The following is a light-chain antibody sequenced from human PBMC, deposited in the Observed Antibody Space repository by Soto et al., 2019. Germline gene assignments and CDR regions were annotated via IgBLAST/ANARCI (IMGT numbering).Light chain of an antibody. Sequence: ETVLTQSPGTLSLSPGERATLSCRASQTISSNYLAWYRQTPGQAPRLLIYGASNRATGIADRFRGSGSGTDFTLIISRLEPEEFALYYCQQYGSTPWTFGQGTKVEIK. CDR1: QTISSNY. CDR3: QQYGSTPWT. J-gene: IGKJ1*01. CDR2: GAS. V-gene: IGKV3-20*01.